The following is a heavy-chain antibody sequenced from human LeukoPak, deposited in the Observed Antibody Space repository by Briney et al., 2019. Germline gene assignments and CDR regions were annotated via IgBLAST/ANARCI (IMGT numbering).Heavy chain of an antibody. CDR2: IYSGGGTST. V-gene: IGHV3-66*01. D-gene: IGHD6-13*01. Sequence: GGSRRLTCAASGLTVTSNYMSWVRQAPGKGLEWVSVIYSGGGTSTYYADSVKGRFTVSRDNSKDTLYLQLNSLRAEDTAVYYCARAAAGGPFDSWGQGTLVTVSS. CDR3: ARAAAGGPFDS. J-gene: IGHJ4*02. CDR1: GLTVTSNY.